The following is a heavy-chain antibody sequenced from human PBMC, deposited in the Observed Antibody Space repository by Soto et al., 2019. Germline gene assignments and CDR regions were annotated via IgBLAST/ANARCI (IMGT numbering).Heavy chain of an antibody. J-gene: IGHJ6*02. Sequence: QVQLVQSGAEVKKPGSSVKVSCKASGGTFSSYAISWVRQAPGQGLEWMGGIIPIFGTANYAQKFQGRVTITADESTSTAYMELSSPRSEDTAVYYCARGPPNYDSSGYYHYYGMDVWGQGTTVTVSS. CDR2: IIPIFGTA. D-gene: IGHD3-22*01. CDR1: GGTFSSYA. V-gene: IGHV1-69*12. CDR3: ARGPPNYDSSGYYHYYGMDV.